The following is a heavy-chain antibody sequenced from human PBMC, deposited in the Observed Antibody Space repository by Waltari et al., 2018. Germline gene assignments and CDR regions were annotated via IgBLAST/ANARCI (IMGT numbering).Heavy chain of an antibody. V-gene: IGHV4-38-2*02. Sequence: QVQLQESDPGLVPPSGTLSLTRTVAGYSISNGYYWGWIRLPPGRGLPWFATIAYNGTTYNSPALKSPVATTDDTFNNQFHRKLTSVSAADTAIYYCVRLEDCTGPGCHCYSGDSFALDVWGQGTTVTVSS. CDR3: VRLEDCTGPGCHCYSGDSFALDV. D-gene: IGHD2-8*02. CDR1: GYSISNGYY. J-gene: IGHJ6*02. CDR2: IAYNGTT.